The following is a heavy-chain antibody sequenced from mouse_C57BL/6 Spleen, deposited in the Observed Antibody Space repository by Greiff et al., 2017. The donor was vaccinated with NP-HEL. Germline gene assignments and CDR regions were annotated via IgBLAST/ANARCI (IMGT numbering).Heavy chain of an antibody. J-gene: IGHJ4*01. CDR3: AGGESNYDYDMDD. Sequence: QVQLQQSGAELVKPGASVKMSCKASGYTFTTYPIDWMKQNPGQSLEWIGNFHPYNDDTNYNEKFKGKATLTVEKSSSTAYLELSRLTSDDSAVYCCAGGESNYDYDMDDWGQGTSVTVSS. CDR2: FHPYNDDT. D-gene: IGHD2-5*01. V-gene: IGHV1-47*01. CDR1: GYTFTTYP.